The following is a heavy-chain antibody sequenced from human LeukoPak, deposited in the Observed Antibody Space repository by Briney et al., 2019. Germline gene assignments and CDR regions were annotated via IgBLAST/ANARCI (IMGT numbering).Heavy chain of an antibody. CDR3: TRDSGTYNWFDP. CDR2: IDKKDKGYATAT. J-gene: IGHJ5*02. Sequence: GGSLRLSCAASGFPFNTYWMTWVRQSSGKGLEWVGQIDKKDKGYATATAYAASVKGRFTISRDDSINTAYLQMKSLKTEDTALYYCTRDSGTYNWFDPWGQGTLVTVSS. V-gene: IGHV3-73*01. D-gene: IGHD1-26*01. CDR1: GFPFNTYW.